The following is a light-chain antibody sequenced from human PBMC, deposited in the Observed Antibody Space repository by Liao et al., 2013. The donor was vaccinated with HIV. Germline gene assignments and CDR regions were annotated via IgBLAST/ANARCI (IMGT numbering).Light chain of an antibody. J-gene: IGLJ2*01. CDR3: QAWDSSTGVE. V-gene: IGLV3-1*01. CDR2: QDT. Sequence: SYELTQPPSVSVSPGQTASITCSGHKLGDKYACWYQQKPGQSPVLVIYQDTKRPSGIPERFSGSNSGNTATLTISGTQAMDEADYYCQAWDSSTGVEFGGGTKLTVL. CDR1: KLGDKY.